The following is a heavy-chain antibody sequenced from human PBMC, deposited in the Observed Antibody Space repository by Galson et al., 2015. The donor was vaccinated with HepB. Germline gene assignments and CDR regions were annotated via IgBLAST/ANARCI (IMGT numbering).Heavy chain of an antibody. V-gene: IGHV3-20*04. CDR1: GLTFDDLA. D-gene: IGHD1-26*01. J-gene: IGHJ1*01. CDR2: INWNGGSY. Sequence: SLRLSCPASGLTFDDLAMSCIRQVPGKGLEWAPGINWNGGSYGYADSVKGRFTISRDNAKNSLYLQMDSLRAEDTALYYCARDGSYYGEFHSWGLGTLVTVSS. CDR3: ARDGSYYGEFHS.